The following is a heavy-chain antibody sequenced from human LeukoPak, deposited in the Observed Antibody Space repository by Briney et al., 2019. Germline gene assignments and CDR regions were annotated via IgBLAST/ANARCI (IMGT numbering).Heavy chain of an antibody. J-gene: IGHJ5*02. V-gene: IGHV3-30*04. CDR3: ARDRSQEFDP. CDR2: ISSDGTNK. D-gene: IGHD3-10*01. Sequence: GGSLRLSCAASRFTFRNYAMHWVRQAPGKGLEWVAVISSDGTNKDYADSVKGRFSISRDNSKNTLYLQMNRLRADDTAVYYCARDRSQEFDPWGQGTLVTASS. CDR1: RFTFRNYA.